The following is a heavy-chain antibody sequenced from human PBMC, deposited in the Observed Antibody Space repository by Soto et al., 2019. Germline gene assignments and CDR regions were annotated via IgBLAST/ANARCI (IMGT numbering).Heavy chain of an antibody. V-gene: IGHV4-34*01. CDR2: INHSGST. CDR1: GGSFRGYY. CDR3: ARKVRGTLDY. Sequence: PSETLSLTCAVYGGSFRGYYWSWIRQPPGKGLEWIGEINHSGSTNYNPSLKSRVTISVDTSKNQFSLKLSSVTAADTAVYYCARKVRGTLDYWGQGTLVTVSS. D-gene: IGHD1-7*01. J-gene: IGHJ4*02.